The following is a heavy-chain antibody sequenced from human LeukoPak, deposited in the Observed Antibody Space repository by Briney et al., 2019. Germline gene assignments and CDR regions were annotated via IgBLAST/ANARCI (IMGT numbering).Heavy chain of an antibody. CDR3: ARRGSYRGIDP. V-gene: IGHV4-34*01. CDR2: INHSGST. Sequence: SETLSLTCAVYGGSFSGYYWSWIRQPPGKGLEWIGEINHSGSTNYNPSLKSRATISVDTSENQFSLKLSSVTAADTAVYYCARRGSYRGIDPWGQGTLVTVSS. J-gene: IGHJ5*02. D-gene: IGHD1-26*01. CDR1: GGSFSGYY.